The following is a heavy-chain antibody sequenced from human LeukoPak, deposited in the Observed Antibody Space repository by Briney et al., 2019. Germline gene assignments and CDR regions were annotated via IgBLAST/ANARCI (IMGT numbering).Heavy chain of an antibody. J-gene: IGHJ5*02. CDR1: GGSISSYY. CDR2: IYYSGST. CDR3: ARGGSSGWYAGRFDP. V-gene: IGHV4-59*01. Sequence: PSETLSLTCTVSGGSISSYYWSWIRQPPGKGLEWIGYIYYSGSTNYNPSLKSRVTTSVDTSKNQFSLKLSSVTAADTAVYYCARGGSSGWYAGRFDPWGQGTLVTVSS. D-gene: IGHD6-19*01.